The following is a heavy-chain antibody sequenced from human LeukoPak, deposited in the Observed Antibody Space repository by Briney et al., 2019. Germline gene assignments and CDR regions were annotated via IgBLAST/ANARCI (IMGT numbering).Heavy chain of an antibody. CDR2: INHSGST. J-gene: IGHJ5*02. CDR3: ARRSIVVVPAAWFDH. CDR1: GGSFSGYY. V-gene: IGHV4-34*01. Sequence: SGTLSLTCAVYGGSFSGYYWSWIRQPPGKGLEWTGEINHSGSTNYNPSFKSRVTISGDTSKNQFSLKLSSVTAADTAVYYCARRSIVVVPAAWFDHWGQGTLVTVSS. D-gene: IGHD2-2*01.